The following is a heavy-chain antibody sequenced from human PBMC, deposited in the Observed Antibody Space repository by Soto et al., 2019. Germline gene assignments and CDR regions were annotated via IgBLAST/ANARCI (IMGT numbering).Heavy chain of an antibody. CDR3: TRRYYTGFRNHDY. Sequence: EVQLVESGGGLVQPGGSLKLSCAASGFTFSGSAMHWVRQASGKGLEWVGRIRSKANSYATAYAASVKGRFTISRDDSKNTAYLQMNSLKTEDTAVYYCTRRYYTGFRNHDYWGQGTLVTVSS. CDR1: GFTFSGSA. D-gene: IGHD1-26*01. J-gene: IGHJ4*02. CDR2: IRSKANSYAT. V-gene: IGHV3-73*01.